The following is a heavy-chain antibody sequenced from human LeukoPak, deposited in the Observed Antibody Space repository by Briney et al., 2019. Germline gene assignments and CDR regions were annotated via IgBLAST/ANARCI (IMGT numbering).Heavy chain of an antibody. J-gene: IGHJ6*03. CDR2: IYTSGST. CDR1: GGSISSGSYY. D-gene: IGHD1-26*01. V-gene: IGHV4-61*02. CDR3: ARDRGLYYYYYYMDV. Sequence: SETLSLTCSVSGGSISSGSYYWSWIRQPAGKGLEWIGRIYTSGSTNYNPSLKSRVTISVDTSKNQFSLKLSSVTAADTAVYYCARDRGLYYYYYYMDVWGKGTTVTVSS.